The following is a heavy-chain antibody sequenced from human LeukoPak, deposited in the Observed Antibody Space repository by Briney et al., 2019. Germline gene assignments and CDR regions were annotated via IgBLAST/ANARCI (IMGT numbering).Heavy chain of an antibody. CDR3: ARRGVAYDI. CDR1: GYSFTSYW. V-gene: IGHV5-51*01. D-gene: IGHD3-10*01. J-gene: IGHJ3*02. CDR2: IYPGDSDT. Sequence: GESLXXSXKGAGYSFTSYWIAWVRQMPGKGLEGRGIIYPGDSDTRYSPSFQGQVTVSADKSINTAYLQWSSLKASDTAMYYCARRGVAYDIWGQGTMVTVSS.